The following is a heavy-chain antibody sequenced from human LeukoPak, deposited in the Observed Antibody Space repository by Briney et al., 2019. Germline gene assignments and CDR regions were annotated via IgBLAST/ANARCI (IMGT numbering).Heavy chain of an antibody. CDR3: AKDAIVVPASNWFDP. V-gene: IGHV3-23*01. CDR1: GFTFSNYA. CDR2: ISASGGTT. D-gene: IGHD2-2*01. Sequence: NPGGSLRLSCAASGFTFSNYAMAWVCQAPGKGLKWVSAISASGGTTYYADSVKGRFTISRDNTKNTLYLQMNSLRAEDTAVYYCAKDAIVVPASNWFDPWGQGTLVTVSS. J-gene: IGHJ5*02.